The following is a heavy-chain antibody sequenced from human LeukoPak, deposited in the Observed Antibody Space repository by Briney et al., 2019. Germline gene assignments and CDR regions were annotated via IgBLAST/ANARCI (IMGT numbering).Heavy chain of an antibody. CDR3: ARHRPWEYYFDY. V-gene: IGHV4-39*01. CDR1: GGSISSSSYY. Sequence: SETLSLTCTVSGGSISSSSYYWGWIRQPPGKGPEWIGSIYYSGSTYYNPSLKSRVTISVDTSKNQFSLKLSSVTAADTAVYYCARHRPWEYYFDYWGQGTLVTVSS. CDR2: IYYSGST. D-gene: IGHD1-26*01. J-gene: IGHJ4*02.